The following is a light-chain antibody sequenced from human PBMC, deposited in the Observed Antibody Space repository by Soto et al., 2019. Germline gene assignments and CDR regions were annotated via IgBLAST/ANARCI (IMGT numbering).Light chain of an antibody. CDR2: EVT. CDR1: SNDVGGYNL. CDR3: CSHVGGSSPQWV. V-gene: IGLV2-23*02. J-gene: IGLJ3*02. Sequence: QSVLTQPASVSGSPGQSITISCTGTSNDVGGYNLVSWFQQHPGKAPKLMISEVTKRPSGVSNRFSGSKSANTASLTISGLQAEDESDYYCCSHVGGSSPQWVFGGGTQLTVL.